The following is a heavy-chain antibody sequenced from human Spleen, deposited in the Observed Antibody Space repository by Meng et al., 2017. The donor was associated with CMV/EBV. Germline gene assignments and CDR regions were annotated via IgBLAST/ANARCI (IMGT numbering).Heavy chain of an antibody. CDR2: INSDGSST. V-gene: IGHV3-74*01. J-gene: IGHJ4*02. CDR3: GRDLSYSNYD. D-gene: IGHD4-11*01. CDR1: GFTFSSYW. Sequence: GGSLRLSCAASGFTFSSYWMHWVRQAPGKGLVWVSHINSDGSSTNYADSVKGRFTISRDNAKNTVYLQMDSLRAEDTAVYYCGRDLSYSNYDWGQGTLVTVSS.